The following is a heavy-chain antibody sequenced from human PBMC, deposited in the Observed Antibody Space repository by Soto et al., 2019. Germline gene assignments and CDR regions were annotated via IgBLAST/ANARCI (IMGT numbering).Heavy chain of an antibody. V-gene: IGHV3-48*01. D-gene: IGHD2-15*01. CDR2: ISSSSSTI. CDR3: ARDHGYCSGGSCYGNWFDP. Sequence: GGSLRLSCAASGFTFSSYSMNWVRQAPGKGLEWVSYISSSSSTIYYADSVKGRFTISRDNAKNSLYLQMNGLRAEDTAVYYCARDHGYCSGGSCYGNWFDPWGQGTLVTVSS. J-gene: IGHJ5*02. CDR1: GFTFSSYS.